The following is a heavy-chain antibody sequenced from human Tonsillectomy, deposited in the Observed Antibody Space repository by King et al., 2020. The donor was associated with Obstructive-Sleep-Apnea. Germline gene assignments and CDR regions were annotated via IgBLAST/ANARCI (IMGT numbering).Heavy chain of an antibody. V-gene: IGHV3-21*01. Sequence: VQLVESGGGLVKPGGSLRLSCAASGFTFSSYSMNWVRQAPGKGLEWVSSISSSSSYIYYADSVKGRFTISRDNAKNSLYLQMNSLRAEDTAVYYCARDWDSGGWWDYFDYWGQGTPVTVSS. CDR2: ISSSSSYI. CDR3: ARDWDSGGWWDYFDY. D-gene: IGHD6-19*01. CDR1: GFTFSSYS. J-gene: IGHJ4*02.